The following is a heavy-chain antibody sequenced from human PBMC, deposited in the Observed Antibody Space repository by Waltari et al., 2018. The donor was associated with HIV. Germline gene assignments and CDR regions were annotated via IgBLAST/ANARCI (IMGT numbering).Heavy chain of an antibody. CDR2: MNPNSGGT. D-gene: IGHD3-9*01. CDR1: GYTFTAYY. V-gene: IGHV1-2*02. J-gene: IGHJ5*02. CDR3: SRGGTILTGYYPSGVS. Sequence: VQLVQSGAEVKKPGASVQVSCKASGYTFTAYYIHWVRQAPGQGLEWMGWMNPNSGGTNYPQKFKGRVTMTRDTSIKTAYLQLSGLTSDDTALYWCSRGGTILTGYYPSGVSWGQGTPVTVSS.